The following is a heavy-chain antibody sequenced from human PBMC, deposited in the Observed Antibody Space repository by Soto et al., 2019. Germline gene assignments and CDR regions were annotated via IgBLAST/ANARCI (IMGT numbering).Heavy chain of an antibody. CDR3: ARGVRIDYGQHPQLDY. V-gene: IGHV4-59*01. CDR1: GGSISSYY. D-gene: IGHD4-17*01. J-gene: IGHJ4*02. CDR2: MYYSGST. Sequence: PSETLSLTGSVSGGSISSYYCSWIRQPPGEGLEWIGYMYYSGSTNYNPSLKSRVTISVDTTKNQFSLKLTSVTAADTAVYYCARGVRIDYGQHPQLDYWGQGTLVTFSS.